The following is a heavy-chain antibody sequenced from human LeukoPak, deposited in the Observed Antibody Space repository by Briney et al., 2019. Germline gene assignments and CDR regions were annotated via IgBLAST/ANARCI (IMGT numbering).Heavy chain of an antibody. CDR3: ARDTGYYDSSGYIDL. J-gene: IGHJ2*01. V-gene: IGHV4-59*01. Sequence: PSETLSLTCTVSGGSISSYYWSWIRQPPGKGLVWIGYIYYSGSTNYNPSLKSRVTISVDTSKNQFSQKLSSVTAADTAVYYCARDTGYYDSSGYIDLWGRGTLVTVSS. CDR2: IYYSGST. CDR1: GGSISSYY. D-gene: IGHD3-22*01.